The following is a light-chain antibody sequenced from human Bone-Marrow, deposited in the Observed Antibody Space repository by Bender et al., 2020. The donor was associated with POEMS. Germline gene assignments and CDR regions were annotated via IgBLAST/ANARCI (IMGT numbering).Light chain of an antibody. V-gene: IGLV2-14*01. CDR1: SSDVGGYDY. CDR3: VAWDASLNGWV. CDR2: EVS. J-gene: IGLJ3*02. Sequence: QSALTQPASVSGSPGQSITISCTGTSSDVGGYDYVSWYQQHPGKAPKLMIYEVSKRPSGVSNRFSGSKSGNTASLAITGLQSDDEAIYFCVAWDASLNGWVFGGGTKLTVL.